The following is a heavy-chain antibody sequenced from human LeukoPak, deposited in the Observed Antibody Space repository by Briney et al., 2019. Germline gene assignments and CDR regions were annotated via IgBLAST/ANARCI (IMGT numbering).Heavy chain of an antibody. Sequence: TGGSLRLSCAASGFTFSSYAMSWVRQAPGKGLEWVSAISGSGGSTYYADSVKGRFTISRDNSKNTLYLQMNSLRAEDTAVYYCAKVIVGATTLDYWGQGTLVTVSS. J-gene: IGHJ4*02. V-gene: IGHV3-23*01. CDR3: AKVIVGATTLDY. CDR2: ISGSGGST. D-gene: IGHD1-26*01. CDR1: GFTFSSYA.